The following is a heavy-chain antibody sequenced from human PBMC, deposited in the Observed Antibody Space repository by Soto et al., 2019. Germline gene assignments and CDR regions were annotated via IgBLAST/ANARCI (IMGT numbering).Heavy chain of an antibody. CDR3: ARDRGDGYTSYYYYGMDV. CDR2: IYYSGST. J-gene: IGHJ6*02. D-gene: IGHD5-12*01. CDR1: GGSISSGDYY. V-gene: IGHV4-30-4*01. Sequence: PSETLSLTCTVSGGSISSGDYYWSWIRQPPGKGLEWIGYIYYSGSTYYNPSLKSRVTISVDTSKNQFSLKLSSVTAADTAVYYCARDRGDGYTSYYYYGMDVWGHGTPGTLSS.